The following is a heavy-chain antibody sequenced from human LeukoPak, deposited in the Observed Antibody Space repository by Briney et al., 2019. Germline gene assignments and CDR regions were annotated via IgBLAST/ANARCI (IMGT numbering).Heavy chain of an antibody. CDR1: GFTFSSYA. V-gene: IGHV3-23*01. CDR3: AKHPIAAEDYYYYMDV. Sequence: GGSLRLSCAASGFTFSSYAMSWVRQASGKGLEWVSAISGSGGSTYYADSVKGRFTISRDNSKNTLYLQMNSLRAEDAAVYYCAKHPIAAEDYYYYMDVWGKGTTVTVSS. D-gene: IGHD6-13*01. CDR2: ISGSGGST. J-gene: IGHJ6*03.